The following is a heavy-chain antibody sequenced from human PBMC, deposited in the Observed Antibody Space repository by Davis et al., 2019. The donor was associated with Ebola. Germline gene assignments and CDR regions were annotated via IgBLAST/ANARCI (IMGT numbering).Heavy chain of an antibody. J-gene: IGHJ4*02. CDR2: IYYSGST. Sequence: PSETLSLTCTVSGGSISSYYWSWIRQPPGKGLEWIGYIYYSGSTNYNPSLKSRVTISVDTSKNQFSLKLSSVTAADTAVYYCARDLIAVAGTVRWGQGTLVTVSS. CDR1: GGSISSYY. CDR3: ARDLIAVAGTVR. D-gene: IGHD6-19*01. V-gene: IGHV4-59*12.